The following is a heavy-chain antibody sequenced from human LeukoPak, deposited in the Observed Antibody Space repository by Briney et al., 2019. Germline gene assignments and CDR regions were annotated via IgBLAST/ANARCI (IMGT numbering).Heavy chain of an antibody. D-gene: IGHD6-19*01. CDR2: IRYDGTTR. Sequence: GGSLRLSCAASGFTFSSYGMHWVRQAPGKGLGWVAFIRYDGTTRYYADSVKGRFTISRDNSKNTLYLQMNSLRAEDTAVYYCARDSSGWYYFDYWGQGTLVSVSS. CDR1: GFTFSSYG. CDR3: ARDSSGWYYFDY. V-gene: IGHV3-30*02. J-gene: IGHJ4*02.